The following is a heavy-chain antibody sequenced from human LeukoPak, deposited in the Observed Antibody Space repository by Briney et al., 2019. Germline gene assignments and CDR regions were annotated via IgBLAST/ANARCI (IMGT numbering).Heavy chain of an antibody. CDR1: GFTFSSYW. Sequence: GGSLRLSCAASGFTFSSYWIHWVRQAPGKGLVWVSRINSDGSNTDYADSVKGRCTISRDNAKNTLYLQMNSLRAEDTAVYYCASPELTYSSSWYSHWGQGTLVTVSS. D-gene: IGHD6-13*01. CDR2: INSDGSNT. CDR3: ASPELTYSSSWYSH. J-gene: IGHJ4*02. V-gene: IGHV3-74*01.